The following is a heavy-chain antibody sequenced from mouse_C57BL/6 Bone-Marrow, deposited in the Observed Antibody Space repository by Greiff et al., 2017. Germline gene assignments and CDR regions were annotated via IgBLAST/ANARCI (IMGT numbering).Heavy chain of an antibody. CDR1: GYAFSSYC. CDR3: ARGAY. V-gene: IGHV1-80*01. CDR2: IGPGDGDT. Sequence: VQLLQSGAELVKPGASVKISCKASGYAFSSYCMNWVQQRPGKSLEWIGQIGPGDGDTNYNGKFKGKVTLTADKSSSAAYMQLSRLTSDDSAVYCCARGAYWGQGTLVTVSA. J-gene: IGHJ3*01.